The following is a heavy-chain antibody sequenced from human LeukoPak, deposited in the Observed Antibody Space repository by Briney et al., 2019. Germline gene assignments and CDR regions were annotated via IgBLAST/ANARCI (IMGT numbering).Heavy chain of an antibody. CDR1: GGSISSYY. CDR2: IYYSGST. Sequence: SETLSLTCTVSGGSISSYYWSWIRQPPGKGLEWIGYIYYSGSTNYNPSLKSRVTISVDTSKNQFSLKLSSVTAADTAVYYCARDGGNGESGPYYYYYMDVWGKGTTVTVSS. V-gene: IGHV4-59*12. CDR3: ARDGGNGESGPYYYYYMDV. J-gene: IGHJ6*03. D-gene: IGHD4-17*01.